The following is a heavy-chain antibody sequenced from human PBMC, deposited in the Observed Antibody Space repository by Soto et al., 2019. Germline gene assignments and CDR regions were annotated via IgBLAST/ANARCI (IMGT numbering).Heavy chain of an antibody. CDR1: GFTFSSYG. J-gene: IGHJ6*02. CDR2: ISYDGSNK. Sequence: QVQLVESGGGVVQPGRSLRLSCAASGFTFSSYGMHWVRQAPGEGLEWVAVISYDGSNKYYADSVKGRFTISRDNSKNTLYLHMNSLRAEDTAVYYCAKEYSSSWYRYSTGMDVWGQGTTVTVSS. V-gene: IGHV3-30*18. CDR3: AKEYSSSWYRYSTGMDV. D-gene: IGHD6-13*01.